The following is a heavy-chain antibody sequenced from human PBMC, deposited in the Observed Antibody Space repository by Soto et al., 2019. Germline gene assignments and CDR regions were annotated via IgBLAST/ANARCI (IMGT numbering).Heavy chain of an antibody. V-gene: IGHV3-33*01. CDR2: IWYDGSNK. CDR3: ARARTREWTYYYDSSGYYPWGYFDY. Sequence: PGGSLRLSCAASGFTFSSYGMHWVRQAPGKGLEWVAVIWYDGSNKYYADSVKGRFTISRDNSKNTLYLQMNSLRAEDTAVYYCARARTREWTYYYDSSGYYPWGYFDYWGQGTLVTVSS. CDR1: GFTFSSYG. D-gene: IGHD3-22*01. J-gene: IGHJ4*02.